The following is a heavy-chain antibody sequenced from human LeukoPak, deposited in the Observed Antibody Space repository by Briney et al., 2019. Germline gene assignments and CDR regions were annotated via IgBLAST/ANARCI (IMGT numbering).Heavy chain of an antibody. D-gene: IGHD3-3*01. V-gene: IGHV2-5*08. CDR1: GGSISSYYW. Sequence: TLSLTCTVSGGSISSYYWNWLRQPPGKALEWLGHIYWGDDKRYSPSLNSRLTITKDTSKNQFVLTMTNMDPLDTATYYCALHSEVGVVNDYWGQGTLVTVSS. CDR3: ALHSEVGVVNDY. CDR2: IYWGDDK. J-gene: IGHJ4*02.